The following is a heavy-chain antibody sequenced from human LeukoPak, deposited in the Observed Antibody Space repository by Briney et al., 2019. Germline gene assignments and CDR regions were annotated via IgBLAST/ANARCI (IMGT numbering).Heavy chain of an antibody. Sequence: RPSETLSLTCAVYGGPFSGYYWGWIRQPPGKGLEWIGEINHSGSTNYNPPLKRRLTIPVDTSKNQFSLKLSSVSAAHTAVYYCARVRGAAWDYYYYYIDVWRKGTTVTVSS. CDR3: ARVRGAAWDYYYYYIDV. V-gene: IGHV4-34*01. D-gene: IGHD6-13*01. J-gene: IGHJ6*03. CDR1: GGPFSGYY. CDR2: INHSGST.